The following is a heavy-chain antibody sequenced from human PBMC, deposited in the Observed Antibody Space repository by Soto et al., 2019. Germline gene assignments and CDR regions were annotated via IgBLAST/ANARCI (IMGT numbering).Heavy chain of an antibody. CDR3: ARMDSGYDPSIDY. J-gene: IGHJ4*02. D-gene: IGHD5-12*01. V-gene: IGHV4-59*07. CDR1: GGSISSYD. Sequence: SDTLALTSTVSGGSISSYDWSWIRQPPGKGLEWIGYIYYSGSTNYNPSLKSRVTISVDTSKNQFSLKLSSVTAADTAVYYCARMDSGYDPSIDYWGQGTLVTVSS. CDR2: IYYSGST.